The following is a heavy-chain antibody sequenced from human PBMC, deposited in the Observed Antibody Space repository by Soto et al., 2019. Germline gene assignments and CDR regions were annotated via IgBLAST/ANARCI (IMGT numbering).Heavy chain of an antibody. CDR3: AGRSGSSDY. CDR2: ISYDEIDK. Sequence: GGSLRLSCAASGFTFSNYTVHWVRQAPGKGLEWVALISYDEIDKYFADAVKGRLTISRDNSKNTLYLQMDSLRAEDTAAYYCAGRSGSSDYWGRGTLVTVSS. D-gene: IGHD3-10*01. V-gene: IGHV3-30*04. CDR1: GFTFSNYT. J-gene: IGHJ4*02.